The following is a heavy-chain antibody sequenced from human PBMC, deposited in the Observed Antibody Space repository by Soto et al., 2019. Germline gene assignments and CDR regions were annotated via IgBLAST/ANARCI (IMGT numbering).Heavy chain of an antibody. D-gene: IGHD2-15*01. CDR1: GYSVSSSDYY. V-gene: IGHV4-39*01. CDR3: APLSVSLSGPYGIHV. Sequence: SETLSLTCSVSGYSVSSSDYYWAWIRQPPGKGPEWIGSMLYSGLTYYNPSLKSRVTPSVDTSKNQFSVRLNSVTASDTAVYYCAPLSVSLSGPYGIHVWGQGTTVTVSS. CDR2: MLYSGLT. J-gene: IGHJ6*02.